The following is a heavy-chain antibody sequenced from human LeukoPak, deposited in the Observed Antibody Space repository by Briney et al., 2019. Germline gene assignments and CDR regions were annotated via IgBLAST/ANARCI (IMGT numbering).Heavy chain of an antibody. Sequence: SETLSLTCTVSGGSISTYYWSWIRQPPGKGLEWIGYIYYSGTTNSNPSLKSRVTISVDTSKNQFSLKVNSVTAADTAVYYCAREGIKCSTGTCSSLALDYWGQGTLVTVSS. CDR3: AREGIKCSTGTCSSLALDY. CDR2: IYYSGTT. V-gene: IGHV4-59*01. CDR1: GGSISTYY. J-gene: IGHJ4*02. D-gene: IGHD1-1*01.